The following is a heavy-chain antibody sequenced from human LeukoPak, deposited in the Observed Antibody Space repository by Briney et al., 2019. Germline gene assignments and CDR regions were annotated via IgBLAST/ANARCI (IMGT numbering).Heavy chain of an antibody. CDR1: GGSFSGYY. CDR3: ARLKFSDY. J-gene: IGHJ4*02. Sequence: SETLSLTCAVYGGSFSGYYWSWIRQPPGKGLEWIGEINHSGSTNYNPSLKSRVTISVDTSKNQFSLKPSSVTAADTAVYYCARLKFSDYWGQGTLVTVSS. V-gene: IGHV4-34*01. CDR2: INHSGST.